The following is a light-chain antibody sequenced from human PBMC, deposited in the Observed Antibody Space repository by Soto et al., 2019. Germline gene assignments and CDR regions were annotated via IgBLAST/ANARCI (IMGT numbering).Light chain of an antibody. CDR2: QVS. J-gene: IGKJ1*01. V-gene: IGKV2-30*01. CDR3: VQGTHWPWT. Sequence: VVMTQSPLSLSVTLGQPASIACRSSQGLVYSDGNTFLNWFHQRPGQSPRRLIYQVSNRDSGVPDRFSGSGSGTDYTLKIRRVEAEDVGIYFCVQGTHWPWTCGQGTKVEIK. CDR1: QGLVYSDGNTF.